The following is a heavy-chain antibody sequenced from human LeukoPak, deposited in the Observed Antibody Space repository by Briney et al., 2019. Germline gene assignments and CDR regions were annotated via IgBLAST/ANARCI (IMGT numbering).Heavy chain of an antibody. Sequence: GGSLRLSCVASGFSFTDYWMSWIRQAPGRGLEWVSYISNSGTTRYYADSVKGRFTISRDNAKNSLYLQMNSLRAEDTAVYYCARDQTGITVAATGWFDPWGQGTLVTVSS. J-gene: IGHJ5*02. CDR3: ARDQTGITVAATGWFDP. D-gene: IGHD6-19*01. CDR2: ISNSGTTR. CDR1: GFSFTDYW. V-gene: IGHV3-11*04.